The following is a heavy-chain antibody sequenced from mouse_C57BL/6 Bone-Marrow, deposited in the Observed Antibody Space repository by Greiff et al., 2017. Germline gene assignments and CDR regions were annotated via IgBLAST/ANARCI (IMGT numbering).Heavy chain of an antibody. CDR3: AKGGYSSGWFDY. CDR1: GYSITSGYY. Sequence: EVQLQQSGPGLVKPSQSLSLTCSVTGYSITSGYYWNWIRQFPGNKLEWMGYISYDGSNNYNPSLKNRISITRDTSKNQFFLKLNSVTTEDTATYYCAKGGYSSGWFDYWGQGTTLTVSS. CDR2: ISYDGSN. D-gene: IGHD3-2*02. J-gene: IGHJ2*01. V-gene: IGHV3-6*01.